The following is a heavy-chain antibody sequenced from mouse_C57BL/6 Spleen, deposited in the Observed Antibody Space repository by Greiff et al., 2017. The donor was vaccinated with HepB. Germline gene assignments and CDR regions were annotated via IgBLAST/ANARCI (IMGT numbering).Heavy chain of an antibody. CDR2: IYPSDSET. V-gene: IGHV1-61*01. J-gene: IGHJ4*01. CDR1: GYTFTSYW. CDR3: ARSGTVVATGAMDY. Sequence: QVQLQQPGAELVRPGSSVKLSCKASGYTFTSYWMDWVKQRPGQGLEWIGNIYPSDSETHYNQKFKDKATLTVDKSSSTAYMQLSSLTSEDSAVYYCARSGTVVATGAMDYWGQGTSVTVSS. D-gene: IGHD1-1*01.